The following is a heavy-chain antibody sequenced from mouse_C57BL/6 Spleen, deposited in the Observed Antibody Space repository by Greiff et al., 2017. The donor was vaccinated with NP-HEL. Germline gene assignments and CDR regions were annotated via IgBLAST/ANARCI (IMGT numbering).Heavy chain of an antibody. J-gene: IGHJ2*01. D-gene: IGHD2-4*01. CDR1: GYTFTSYW. Sequence: VQLQQPGAELVRPGTSVKLSCKASGYTFTSYWMHWVKQRPGQGLEWIGVIDPSDSYTNYNQKFKGKATLTVDTSSSTAYMQLSSLTSEDSAVYYCARELRDYWGKGTTLTVSS. CDR3: ARELRDY. CDR2: IDPSDSYT. V-gene: IGHV1-59*01.